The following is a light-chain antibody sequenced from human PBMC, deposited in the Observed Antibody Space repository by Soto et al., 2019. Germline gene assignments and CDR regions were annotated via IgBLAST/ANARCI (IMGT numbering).Light chain of an antibody. J-gene: IGKJ2*01. CDR3: QPKAYT. CDR1: QSVSSY. V-gene: IGKV3-11*01. CDR2: DAS. Sequence: EIVLTQSPATLSLSPGVRATLSCRASQSVSSYLAWYQQKPGQAPRLLIYDASNRATGIPARFSGSGSGTDFTITISSLEPEDFAVYYCQPKAYTFGQGTKLEIK.